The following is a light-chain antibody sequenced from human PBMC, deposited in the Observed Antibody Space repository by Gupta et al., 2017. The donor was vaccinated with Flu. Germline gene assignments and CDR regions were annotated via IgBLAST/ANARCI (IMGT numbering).Light chain of an antibody. Sequence: QAVLTQPSSLSASPGASASLTCTLRSGINVGTYRIYWYQQKPGSPPQYLLRYKSDSDKQQGSGVPCRFSGSKDASANAGILLISGLQAEDDAYYYCMIWHSSAWVFGGGTKLTVL. CDR1: SGINVGTYR. J-gene: IGLJ3*02. CDR2: YKSDSDK. V-gene: IGLV5-45*03. CDR3: MIWHSSAWV.